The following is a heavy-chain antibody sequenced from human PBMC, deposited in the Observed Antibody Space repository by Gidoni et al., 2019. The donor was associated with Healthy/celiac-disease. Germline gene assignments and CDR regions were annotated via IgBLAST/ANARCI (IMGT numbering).Heavy chain of an antibody. Sequence: QVQLVESGGGVVQPGRSLRLSCAASGFTFSSYAMHWVRQAPGKGLGWVAVISYDGSNKYYADSVKGRFTISRDNSKNTLYLQMNSLRAEDTAVYYCAREFEQLGFDYWGQGTLVTVSS. CDR1: GFTFSSYA. CDR3: AREFEQLGFDY. J-gene: IGHJ4*02. V-gene: IGHV3-30-3*01. D-gene: IGHD6-6*01. CDR2: ISYDGSNK.